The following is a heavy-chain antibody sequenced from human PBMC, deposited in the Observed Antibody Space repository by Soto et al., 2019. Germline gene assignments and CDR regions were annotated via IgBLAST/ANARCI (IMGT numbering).Heavy chain of an antibody. V-gene: IGHV4-31*03. D-gene: IGHD6-25*01. CDR1: GASISSGGYH. Sequence: QVQLQESGPGLVEPSQTLSLTCNVSGASISSGGYHWSWIRQHPGKGLEWIVYIYYSGDTYYNPSLKSRVAISVHTSKKQFSLNLGSATAADTAVYYCVRLAYRSRGGQFFDYWGQGVLVTVSS. J-gene: IGHJ4*02. CDR2: IYYSGDT. CDR3: VRLAYRSRGGQFFDY.